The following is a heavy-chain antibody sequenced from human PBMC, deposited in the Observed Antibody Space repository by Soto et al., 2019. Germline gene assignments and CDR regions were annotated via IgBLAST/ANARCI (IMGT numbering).Heavy chain of an antibody. J-gene: IGHJ5*02. V-gene: IGHV4-59*01. CDR2: IYYSGST. D-gene: IGHD6-13*01. Sequence: PSETLSLTCTVAGDSISSYDWSWIRQTPGKGLEWIGYIYYSGSTNYNPSLKSRVTISVDTSKNQFSLKLSSVTAADTAVYYCARAATGYSSSWYTGGWFDPWGQGTLVTVSS. CDR1: GDSISSYD. CDR3: ARAATGYSSSWYTGGWFDP.